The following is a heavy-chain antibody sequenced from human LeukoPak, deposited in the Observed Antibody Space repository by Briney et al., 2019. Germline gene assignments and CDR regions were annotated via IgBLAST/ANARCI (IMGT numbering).Heavy chain of an antibody. J-gene: IGHJ4*02. Sequence: PGGSLRLSCAASGFTFSSYEMNWVRQASGKGLEWVGRIRSKANNYATGYAASVKGRFTISRDDSKNTAYLQMNSLKTEDTAVYYCTRVGYCGGDCSFDYWGQGTLVTVSS. V-gene: IGHV3-73*01. CDR2: IRSKANNYAT. CDR3: TRVGYCGGDCSFDY. D-gene: IGHD2-21*02. CDR1: GFTFSSYE.